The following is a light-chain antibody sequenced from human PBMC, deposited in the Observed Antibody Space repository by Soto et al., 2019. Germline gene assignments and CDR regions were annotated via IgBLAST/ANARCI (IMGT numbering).Light chain of an antibody. CDR3: QQYSSSPLT. CDR2: GAA. Sequence: EITLTQSPGTLSLYPGERATISCRASQSVRSSHLAWYQQMPGQAPRLLIYGAANRATGIPDRFSGSGSGTDFTLSISRLEPEDYAVYYCQQYSSSPLTFGGGTKVDIK. V-gene: IGKV3-20*01. CDR1: QSVRSSH. J-gene: IGKJ4*01.